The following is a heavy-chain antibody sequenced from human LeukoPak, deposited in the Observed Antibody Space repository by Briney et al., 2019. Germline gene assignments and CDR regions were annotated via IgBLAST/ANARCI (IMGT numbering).Heavy chain of an antibody. J-gene: IGHJ4*02. Sequence: SETLSLTCTVSGGSISGYYWDWIRQPPGKGLEWIGYIYYGGSTDYNPSLKSRVTISVDTSKDQFSLKLSSVTAADTAVYYCARDVGGGPFFDYWGQGTLVTVSS. CDR2: IYYGGST. CDR1: GGSISGYY. CDR3: ARDVGGGPFFDY. D-gene: IGHD2-15*01. V-gene: IGHV4-59*01.